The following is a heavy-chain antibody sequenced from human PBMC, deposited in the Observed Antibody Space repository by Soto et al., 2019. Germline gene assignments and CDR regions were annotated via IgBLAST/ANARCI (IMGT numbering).Heavy chain of an antibody. CDR3: ARGGTFAYDTSGYSVY. D-gene: IGHD3-22*01. J-gene: IGHJ4*02. CDR1: GYTFSAYY. V-gene: IGHV1-2*02. CDR2: INPKSGGT. Sequence: QVHLVQSGAEVKKPGASVKVSCTTSGYTFSAYYMHWVRQAPGQGLEWMGWINPKSGGTLYAQKFQGRVTMTRDTSISTAYMELSRLRSDDTAVYYCARGGTFAYDTSGYSVYWGQGTLVTVSS.